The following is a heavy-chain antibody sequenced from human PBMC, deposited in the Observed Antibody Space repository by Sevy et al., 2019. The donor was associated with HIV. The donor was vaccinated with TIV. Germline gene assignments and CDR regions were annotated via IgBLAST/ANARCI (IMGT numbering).Heavy chain of an antibody. V-gene: IGHV3-53*01. CDR2: IYSGGNT. D-gene: IGHD2-2*01. CDR3: ARAKEYCSSGSCFPCGMDV. CDR1: AFIVSNNY. J-gene: IGHJ6*02. Sequence: GGSLRLSCAASAFIVSNNYMSWVRQTPGRGLEWVSVIYSGGNTYYADSVKGRFTISRDISKNTLHLQMNSLRAEDTALYYCARAKEYCSSGSCFPCGMDVWGQRTTVTVSS.